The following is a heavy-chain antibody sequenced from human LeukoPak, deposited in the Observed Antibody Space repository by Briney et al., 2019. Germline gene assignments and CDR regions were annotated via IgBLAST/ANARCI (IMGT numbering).Heavy chain of an antibody. CDR3: ARALGRGVTTTLPYYYYGMDV. J-gene: IGHJ6*02. CDR1: GGSIIGGDYY. D-gene: IGHD4-17*01. CDR2: IYYSGST. V-gene: IGHV4-30-4*01. Sequence: SQTLSLTCTVSGGSIIGGDYYRSWIRQPPGTGLEWIGYIYYSGSTYYNPSLKSRVTISVDTSKNQFSLKLSSVTAADTAVYYCARALGRGVTTTLPYYYYGMDVWGQGTTVTVSS.